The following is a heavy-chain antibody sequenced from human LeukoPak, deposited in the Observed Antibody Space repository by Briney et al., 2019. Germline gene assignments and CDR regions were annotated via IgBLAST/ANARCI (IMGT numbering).Heavy chain of an antibody. V-gene: IGHV3-30*02. D-gene: IGHD1-1*01. Sequence: PGGSLRLSCAASGFIFSNHGMHWVRQAPGKGLEWVAFIRYDGSDKYHADSVKGRSTISRDNSKNTVYLQMNSLRPEDTAIYYCAKATAVHTFFDYWGQGTLVTVSS. CDR3: AKATAVHTFFDY. CDR2: IRYDGSDK. CDR1: GFIFSNHG. J-gene: IGHJ4*02.